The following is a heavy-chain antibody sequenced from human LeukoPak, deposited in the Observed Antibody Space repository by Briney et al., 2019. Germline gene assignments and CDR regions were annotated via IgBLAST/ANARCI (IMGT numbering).Heavy chain of an antibody. Sequence: SETLSLTCTVSGGSISSYYWSWLRQPPGKGLEWIGYIYYSGSTNYNPSLKSRVTISVDTSKNQFSLKLSSVTAADTAVYYCARVDSSGWYTFDYWGQGTLVTVSS. V-gene: IGHV4-59*01. CDR1: GGSISSYY. CDR2: IYYSGST. J-gene: IGHJ4*02. D-gene: IGHD6-19*01. CDR3: ARVDSSGWYTFDY.